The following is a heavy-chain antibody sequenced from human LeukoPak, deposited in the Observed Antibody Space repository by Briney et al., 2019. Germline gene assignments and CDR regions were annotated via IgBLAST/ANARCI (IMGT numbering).Heavy chain of an antibody. V-gene: IGHV3-74*01. D-gene: IGHD5-18*01. Sequence: GGSLRLSCAASGFTFSSYWMHWVRQAPGKGLVWVSRINSVGSSTSYADSVKGRFTISRDNAKNTLYLQMNSLRAEDTAVYYCARSGGYSYGNFDYWGQGTLVTVSS. CDR3: ARSGGYSYGNFDY. J-gene: IGHJ4*02. CDR1: GFTFSSYW. CDR2: INSVGSST.